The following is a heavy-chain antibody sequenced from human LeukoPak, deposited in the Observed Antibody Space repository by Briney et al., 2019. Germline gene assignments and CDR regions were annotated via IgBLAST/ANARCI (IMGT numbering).Heavy chain of an antibody. CDR3: ARESYGDYNHFDY. CDR2: ISYDGSNK. D-gene: IGHD4-17*01. Sequence: PGGALRISCVAPGFNFRNYAMHRVRQAPGQGRGGGAVISYDGSNKYYADSVKGRFTISRDNSKNTLYLQMNSLRAEDTAVYYCARESYGDYNHFDYWGQGTLVTVSS. J-gene: IGHJ4*02. V-gene: IGHV3-30*04. CDR1: GFNFRNYA.